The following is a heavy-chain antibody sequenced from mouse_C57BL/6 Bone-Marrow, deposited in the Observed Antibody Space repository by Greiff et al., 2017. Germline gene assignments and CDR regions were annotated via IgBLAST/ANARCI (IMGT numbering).Heavy chain of an antibody. CDR2: IDPETGGT. J-gene: IGHJ4*01. CDR1: GYTFTDYE. Sequence: VQLQQSGAELVRPGASVTLSCKASGYTFTDYEMHWVKQTPVHGLEWIGAIDPETGGTAYNQKFKGKAILTADKSSSTAYMELRSLTSEDSAVYYCTEGGLPTTVVAPMDYWGQGTSVTVSS. V-gene: IGHV1-15*01. CDR3: TEGGLPTTVVAPMDY. D-gene: IGHD1-1*01.